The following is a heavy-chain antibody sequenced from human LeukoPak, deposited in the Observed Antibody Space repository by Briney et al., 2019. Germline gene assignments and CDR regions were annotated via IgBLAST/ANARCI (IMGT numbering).Heavy chain of an antibody. Sequence: ASVKVSCKASGYTFTSYDINWVRQATGQGLEWMGWMNPNSGNTGYVQKFQGRVTMTRNTSISTAYMELSSLRSEDTAVYYCAIRKRLRFLEWLKTDDRYNWFDPWGQGTLVTVSS. CDR3: AIRKRLRFLEWLKTDDRYNWFDP. D-gene: IGHD3-3*01. CDR2: MNPNSGNT. CDR1: GYTFTSYD. V-gene: IGHV1-8*01. J-gene: IGHJ5*02.